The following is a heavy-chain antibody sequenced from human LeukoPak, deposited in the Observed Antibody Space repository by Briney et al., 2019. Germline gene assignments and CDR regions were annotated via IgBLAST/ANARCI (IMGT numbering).Heavy chain of an antibody. V-gene: IGHV3-7*01. CDR3: ARGVDYYENSGTIDY. D-gene: IGHD3-22*01. CDR1: GFTFSSYW. J-gene: IGHJ4*02. Sequence: PGGSLRLSCAASGFTFSSYWMSWVRQAPGKGLEWVANIKQDGSEKYYVDSVKGRFTISRDNAQNSLYLQMNSLRVEDTAVYYCARGVDYYENSGTIDYWGQGTLVTVSS. CDR2: IKQDGSEK.